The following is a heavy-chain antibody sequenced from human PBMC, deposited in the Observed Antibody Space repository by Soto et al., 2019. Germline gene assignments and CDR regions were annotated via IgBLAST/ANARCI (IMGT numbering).Heavy chain of an antibody. V-gene: IGHV3-53*01. CDR3: ATWHEREHAYDV. CDR1: GLTVSGQKY. Sequence: DVQLVESGGGLMQPGESLRLSCAASGLTVSGQKYVAWVRQAPGKGLEWVSALYDVDGSFYSDFVKGRFTTSSDSSKTTVYLQMNDLRPADTAVYYCATWHEREHAYDVWGQGTTVTVSS. CDR2: LYDVDGS. D-gene: IGHD1-1*01. J-gene: IGHJ3*01.